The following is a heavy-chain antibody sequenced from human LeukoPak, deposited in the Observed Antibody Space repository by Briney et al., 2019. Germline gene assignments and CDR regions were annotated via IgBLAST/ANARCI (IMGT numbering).Heavy chain of an antibody. V-gene: IGHV3-23*01. CDR1: GFTFSDYY. CDR3: AKDLAYYYDSSGYYYSYYFDY. Sequence: GGSLRLSCAASGFTFSDYYMNWIRQAPGKGLEWVSAISGSGGSTYYADSVKGRFTISRDTSKNTLYLHMNSLRAEDTAVYYCAKDLAYYYDSSGYYYSYYFDYWGQGTLVTVSS. D-gene: IGHD3-22*01. J-gene: IGHJ4*02. CDR2: ISGSGGST.